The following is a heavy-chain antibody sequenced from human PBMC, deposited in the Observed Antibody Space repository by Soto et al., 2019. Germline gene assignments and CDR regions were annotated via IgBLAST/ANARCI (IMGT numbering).Heavy chain of an antibody. D-gene: IGHD2-21*02. V-gene: IGHV3-15*01. CDR3: TTLQRGTYCGGDCYGPTAFDI. CDR2: IKSKTDGGTT. J-gene: IGHJ3*02. Sequence: GGSLRLSCAASGFTFSNAWMSWVRQAPGKGLEWVGRIKSKTDGGTTDYAAPVKGRFTISRNDSKNTLYLQMNSLKTEDTAVYYCTTLQRGTYCGGDCYGPTAFDIWGQGTMVTVSS. CDR1: GFTFSNAW.